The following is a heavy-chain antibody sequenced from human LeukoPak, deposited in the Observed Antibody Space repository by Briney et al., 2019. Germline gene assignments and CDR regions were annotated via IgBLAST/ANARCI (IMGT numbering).Heavy chain of an antibody. J-gene: IGHJ2*01. Sequence: SETLSLTCTVSGGSINTYYWSWLRQPPGKGLEWIGYISYSGSTNYNPSLKSRVTISVDTSKNQFSLKLSSVTAADTAVYYCARVQYDFWSGYSIGYFDLWGRGTLVTVSS. V-gene: IGHV4-59*12. CDR3: ARVQYDFWSGYSIGYFDL. D-gene: IGHD3-3*01. CDR2: ISYSGST. CDR1: GGSINTYY.